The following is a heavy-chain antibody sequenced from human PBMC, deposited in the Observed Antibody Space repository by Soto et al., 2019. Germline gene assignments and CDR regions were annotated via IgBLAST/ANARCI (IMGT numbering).Heavy chain of an antibody. V-gene: IGHV1-24*01. CDR1: GYTLTELS. Sequence: GASVKVSCKVSGYTLTELSMHWVRQAPGKGLEWMGGFDPEDGETIYAQKFQCRVTMTEDTSTDTAYMELSSLRSEDTAVYYCATPITMVRGVITNVYYYYGMDVWGQGTTVTVSS. J-gene: IGHJ6*02. D-gene: IGHD3-10*01. CDR3: ATPITMVRGVITNVYYYYGMDV. CDR2: FDPEDGET.